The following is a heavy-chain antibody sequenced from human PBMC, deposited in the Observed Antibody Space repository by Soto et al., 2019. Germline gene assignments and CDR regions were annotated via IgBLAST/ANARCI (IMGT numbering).Heavy chain of an antibody. Sequence: SSYYWGRIRLPREKWLEWISFIYSSGSTYYADSVKGRFTNSRDNFKNTLYLQMNSLRAVDSAVYYCARGYRYTQTVFDYWGLGTLVTASS. J-gene: IGHJ4*02. CDR3: ARGYRYTQTVFDY. D-gene: IGHD5-18*01. CDR2: IYSSGST. V-gene: IGHV3-53*03. CDR1: SSYY.